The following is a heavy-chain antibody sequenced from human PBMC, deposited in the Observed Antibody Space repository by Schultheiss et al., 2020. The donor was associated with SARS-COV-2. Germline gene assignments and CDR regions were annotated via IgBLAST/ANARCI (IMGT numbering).Heavy chain of an antibody. CDR1: GFTFSTYS. D-gene: IGHD2-2*01. Sequence: GGSLRLSCAASGFTFSTYSMNWVRQAPGKGLEWVSSISSSSSYIYYADSVKGRFIISRDNSKNTLYLQMNSLRAEDSAVYYCAKATSVVVVPYFDYWGQGTLVTVSS. CDR2: ISSSSSYI. CDR3: AKATSVVVVPYFDY. J-gene: IGHJ4*02. V-gene: IGHV3-21*01.